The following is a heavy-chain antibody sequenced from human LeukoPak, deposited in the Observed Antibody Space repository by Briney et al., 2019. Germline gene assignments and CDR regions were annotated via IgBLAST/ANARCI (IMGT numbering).Heavy chain of an antibody. CDR1: GGSFSGYY. Sequence: PSETLSLTCAVYGGSFSGYYWSWIRQPPGKGLEWIGEINHSGSTNYNPSLKSRVTISVDTSKNQFFLKLSSVTAADTAVYYCAREIVVTATTRPFDYWGQRTLVTVSS. J-gene: IGHJ4*02. CDR2: INHSGST. D-gene: IGHD2-21*02. V-gene: IGHV4-34*01. CDR3: AREIVVTATTRPFDY.